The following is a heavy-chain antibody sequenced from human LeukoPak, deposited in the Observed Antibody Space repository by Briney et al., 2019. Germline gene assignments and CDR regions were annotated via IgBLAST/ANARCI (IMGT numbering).Heavy chain of an antibody. V-gene: IGHV4-39*01. CDR2: IHDSGST. CDR1: GGSISTRYYY. J-gene: IGHJ4*02. D-gene: IGHD3-10*01. Sequence: TSETLSITCAVSGGSISTRYYYWGWIRQPPGKGLEWIGTIHDSGSTYYSPSLKSQVTISVDTSNNQFSLKLSSVTAGDTAVYYCASLYFYGSGSFPNYWGQGILVTVST. CDR3: ASLYFYGSGSFPNY.